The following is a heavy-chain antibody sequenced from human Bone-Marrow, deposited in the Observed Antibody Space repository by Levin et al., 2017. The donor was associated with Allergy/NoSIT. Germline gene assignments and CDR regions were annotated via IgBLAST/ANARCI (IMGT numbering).Heavy chain of an antibody. CDR3: AKDLSPRIAVTGNIEY. D-gene: IGHD6-19*01. CDR2: ISWDASTT. CDR1: GFTFNDYT. V-gene: IGHV3-43*01. J-gene: IGHJ4*02. Sequence: GGSLRLSCAASGFTFNDYTMHWVRQAPQRGLEWVSLISWDASTTYYADSVRGRFTISRDNSKNALYLQMNSLTTADTALYYCAKDLSPRIAVTGNIEYWGQGTLVTVSS.